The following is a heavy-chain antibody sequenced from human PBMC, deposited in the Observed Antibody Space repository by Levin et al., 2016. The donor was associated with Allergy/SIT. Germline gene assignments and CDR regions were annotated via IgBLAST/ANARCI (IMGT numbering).Heavy chain of an antibody. CDR3: ARETRDTAMVDWYFDL. CDR2: IYYSGST. D-gene: IGHD5-18*01. Sequence: SETLSLTCTVSGGSISSYYWSWIRQPPGKGLEWIGYIYYSGSTNYNPSLKSRVTISVDTSKNQFSLKLSSVTAADTAVYYCARETRDTAMVDWYFDLWGRGTLVTVSS. CDR1: GGSISSYY. V-gene: IGHV4-59*01. J-gene: IGHJ2*01.